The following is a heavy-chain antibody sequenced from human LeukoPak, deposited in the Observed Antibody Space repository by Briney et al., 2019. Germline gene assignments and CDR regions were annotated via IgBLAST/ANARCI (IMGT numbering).Heavy chain of an antibody. CDR2: ISSSSSYI. V-gene: IGHV3-21*01. Sequence: PGGSLRLSCAASGFTFSSYSMNWVRQAPGKGLEWVSSISSSSSYIYYADSVKGRFTISRDNAKNSLYLQMNSLRAEDTAVYYCARGHDNVYSYGSIYMDVWGKGTTVTVSS. J-gene: IGHJ6*03. CDR1: GFTFSSYS. CDR3: ARGHDNVYSYGSIYMDV. D-gene: IGHD5-18*01.